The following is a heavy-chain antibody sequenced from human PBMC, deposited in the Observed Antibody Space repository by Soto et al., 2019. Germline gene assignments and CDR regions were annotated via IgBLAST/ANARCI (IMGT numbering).Heavy chain of an antibody. CDR1: GGSISSGGYY. Sequence: QVQLQESGPGRVKPSQTLSLTCTVSGGSISSGGYYWSWIRQHPWNGLEWIGYIYYSGSTYYNPSLKSRVTISVDTSKNQFSLKLSSVTAADTAVYYCSRDEGGTTAIGGWGQGTLVTVSS. V-gene: IGHV4-31*03. CDR2: IYYSGST. CDR3: SRDEGGTTAIGG. D-gene: IGHD1-26*01. J-gene: IGHJ4*02.